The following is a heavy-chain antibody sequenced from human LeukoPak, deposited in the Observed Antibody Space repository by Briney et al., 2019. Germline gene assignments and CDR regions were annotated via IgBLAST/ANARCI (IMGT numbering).Heavy chain of an antibody. CDR3: ARRSGHPFYYYYGMDV. V-gene: IGHV4-34*01. J-gene: IGHJ6*02. CDR1: GGSFSGYY. D-gene: IGHD6-19*01. Sequence: SETLSLTCAVYGGSFSGYYWSWIRQPPGKGLEWIGEINHSGGTNYNPSLKSRVTISVDTSKNQFSLKLSSVTAADTAVYYCARRSGHPFYYYYGMDVWGQGTTVTVSS. CDR2: INHSGGT.